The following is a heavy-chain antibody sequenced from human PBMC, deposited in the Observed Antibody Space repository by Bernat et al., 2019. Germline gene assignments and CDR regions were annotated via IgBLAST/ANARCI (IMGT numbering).Heavy chain of an antibody. J-gene: IGHJ4*02. V-gene: IGHV3-74*01. CDR2: INRDGSSA. CDR3: ARDHSSGSLGY. D-gene: IGHD6-19*01. CDR1: GFTFSSYW. Sequence: EVQLVESGGGLVQPGGSLRLSCAASGFTFSSYWMHWVRQGPGKGLVWVSRINRDGSSADYADSVKGRFTISRDNAKNTVYLQMNSLRAEDTAVYYCARDHSSGSLGYWGQGTLVTVSS.